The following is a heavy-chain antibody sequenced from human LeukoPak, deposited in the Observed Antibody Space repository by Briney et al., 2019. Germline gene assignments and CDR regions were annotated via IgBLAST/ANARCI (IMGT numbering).Heavy chain of an antibody. CDR2: MSGSGGST. D-gene: IGHD3-3*01. CDR3: AKDFTANYDFWSGYPH. CDR1: GFTFSNYA. J-gene: IGHJ4*02. V-gene: IGHV3-23*01. Sequence: GGSLRLSCAASGFTFSNYAMSWVRQAPGKGLDWVSAMSGSGGSTYYADSVKGRFTISRDNSKNTLYLQMNSLRAEDTAVYYCAKDFTANYDFWSGYPHWGRGTLVTVSP.